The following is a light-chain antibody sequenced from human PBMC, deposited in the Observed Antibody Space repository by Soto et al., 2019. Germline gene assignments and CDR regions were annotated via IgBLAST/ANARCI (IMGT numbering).Light chain of an antibody. CDR1: SSDVGGYNY. CDR2: GVS. V-gene: IGLV2-8*01. J-gene: IGLJ2*01. CDR3: ISYAGSNNVV. Sequence: QSALTQPPSASGSPGQSVTISCTGTSSDVGGYNYVSWYQQHPGKAPKLMIYGVSKRPSGVPDRFSGSKSANTASLTVSGLQAEDEADYYCISYAGSNNVVFGGGTKVTVL.